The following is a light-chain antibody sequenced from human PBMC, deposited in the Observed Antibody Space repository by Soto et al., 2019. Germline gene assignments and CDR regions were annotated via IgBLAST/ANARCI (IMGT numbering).Light chain of an antibody. CDR1: SSDVGGYNY. J-gene: IGLJ1*01. V-gene: IGLV2-14*01. CDR2: EVT. Sequence: SALTQPASVSGSPGQSITISCTGTSSDVGGYNYVAWYQQHPDKAPKLMIYEVTNRPSGVSNRFSGSKSGNTASLTISGLQAEDEADYYCSSYTSSNTGVFGTGTKLTVL. CDR3: SSYTSSNTGV.